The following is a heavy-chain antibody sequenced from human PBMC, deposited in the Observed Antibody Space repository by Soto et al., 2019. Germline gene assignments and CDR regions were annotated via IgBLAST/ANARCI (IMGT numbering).Heavy chain of an antibody. J-gene: IGHJ6*02. CDR3: ARVLYYGSGSYSPYGMDV. Sequence: QVQLVQSGAEVKKPGSSVKVSCKTSGVSFNNNGIGWVRQAPGHGLEWMGGVSPTFGTSNYARKFQGRISMTADASKGTVNMELSSLTYEDTAQYYCARVLYYGSGSYSPYGMDVWGQGTTVTVSS. D-gene: IGHD3-10*01. CDR1: GVSFNNNG. CDR2: VSPTFGTS. V-gene: IGHV1-69*01.